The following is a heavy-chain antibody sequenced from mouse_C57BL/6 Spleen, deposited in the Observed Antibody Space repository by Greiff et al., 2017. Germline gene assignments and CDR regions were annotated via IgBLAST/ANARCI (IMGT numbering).Heavy chain of an antibody. J-gene: IGHJ2*01. V-gene: IGHV1-47*01. CDR1: GYTFTTYP. D-gene: IGHD2-3*01. CDR2: FQPDNDTT. Sequence: QVQLQQSGAELMKPGASVKISCKASGYTFTTYPIEWIKHNHGKSLEWIGNFQPDNDTTKYNEKFKGKATLTVETSSSTFYLELSRLTADDSAVYYCARKSGYYYFDYWGQGTTLTVSS. CDR3: ARKSGYYYFDY.